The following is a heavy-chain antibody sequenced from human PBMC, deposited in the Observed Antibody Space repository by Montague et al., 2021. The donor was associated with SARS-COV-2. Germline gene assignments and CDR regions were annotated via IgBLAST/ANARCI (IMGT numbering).Heavy chain of an antibody. V-gene: IGHV3-11*01. D-gene: IGHD4-17*01. Sequence: SLRLSCAASGFSFSDFYMSWFRQAPGRGLEWLSYISSGGTTIYYADSVKGRFTTSRDNTKNSLYLQMHSLRAEDTAIYYCARNSDYGDHDYYYYMDVWGTGTTVAV. CDR1: GFSFSDFY. CDR3: ARNSDYGDHDYYYYMDV. CDR2: ISSGGTTI. J-gene: IGHJ6*03.